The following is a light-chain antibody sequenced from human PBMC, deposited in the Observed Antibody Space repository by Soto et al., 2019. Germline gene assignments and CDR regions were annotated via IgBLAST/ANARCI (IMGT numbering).Light chain of an antibody. Sequence: QSALTQPASVSGAPGPTVSISCTGTTSNLGAGYDVHWYRHLPGTAPTLLISDNTNRPSGVPDRFSGSKSGTSASLAISGLQSEDEADYYCQSYDNSLRAYVFGPGTKVTVL. V-gene: IGLV1-40*01. CDR3: QSYDNSLRAYV. CDR2: DNT. CDR1: TSNLGAGYD. J-gene: IGLJ1*01.